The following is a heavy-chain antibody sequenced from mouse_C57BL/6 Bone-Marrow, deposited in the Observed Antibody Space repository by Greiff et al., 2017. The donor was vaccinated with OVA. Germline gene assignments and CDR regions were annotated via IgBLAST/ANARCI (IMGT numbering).Heavy chain of an antibody. CDR1: GYTFTSYW. D-gene: IGHD2-4*01. CDR3: ASPCDYDGSSYAMDY. Sequence: QVQLQQPGAELVKPGASVKLSCKASGYTFTSYWMHWVKQRPGQGLEWIGMIHPDSGSTNYNEKFKGKATLTGDKSSSTAYMQLSSLTYEDSAVSFFASPCDYDGSSYAMDYWGQGTSVTVSS. V-gene: IGHV1-64*01. J-gene: IGHJ4*01. CDR2: IHPDSGST.